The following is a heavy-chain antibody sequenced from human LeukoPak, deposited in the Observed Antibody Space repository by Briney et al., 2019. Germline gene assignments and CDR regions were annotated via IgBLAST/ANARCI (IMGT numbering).Heavy chain of an antibody. V-gene: IGHV4-34*01. CDR2: IKYGGST. CDR1: GGSFSDYY. CDR3: AKDGVYGDSDAFDI. D-gene: IGHD4-17*01. J-gene: IGHJ3*02. Sequence: SETLSLTCAVYGGSFSDYYWSWIRQTSGEGLQWIGGIKYGGSTDYNPSLKSRVTMSIDTSQNQFSLDLTSVSAADTAVYYCAKDGVYGDSDAFDIWGQGTMVTVSS.